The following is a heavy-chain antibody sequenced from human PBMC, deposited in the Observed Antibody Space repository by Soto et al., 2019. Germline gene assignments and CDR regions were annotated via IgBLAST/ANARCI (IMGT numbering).Heavy chain of an antibody. CDR3: ARGPSCGGDCYLFDY. CDR1: GYTFTSYY. D-gene: IGHD2-21*02. Sequence: QVLLVQSGAEVTRPGASVKVSCKASGYTFTSYYMHWVRQAPGQGLEWMAMINPSGGSAKYDQIFQDRVTLTRDTSTGTVDMELSSLTSEDTAIYYCARGPSCGGDCYLFDYWGQGTQVTVSS. V-gene: IGHV1-46*01. CDR2: INPSGGSA. J-gene: IGHJ4*02.